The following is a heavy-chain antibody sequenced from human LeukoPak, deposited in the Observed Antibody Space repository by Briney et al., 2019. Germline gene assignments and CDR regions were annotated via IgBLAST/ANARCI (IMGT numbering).Heavy chain of an antibody. V-gene: IGHV3-66*01. J-gene: IGHJ3*02. CDR3: ATEGFRGVLFHI. CDR1: GFTVSSNY. Sequence: GGSLRLSCAAAGFTVSSNYMSWVRQAPGKGLEWVSVLYSGGNTYYADSVQGRFTISRDNSRNTLYLQMNSLRVEDTAVYYCATEGFRGVLFHIWGQGTVVTVSS. CDR2: LYSGGNT. D-gene: IGHD3-10*01.